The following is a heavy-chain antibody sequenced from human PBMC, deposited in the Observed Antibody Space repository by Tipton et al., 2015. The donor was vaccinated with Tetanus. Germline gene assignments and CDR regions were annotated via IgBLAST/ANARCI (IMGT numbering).Heavy chain of an antibody. Sequence: GSLRLSCAASGFTSESHYMHWVRQTPGKGLVWISRINPDGRRTNYADSVTGRFTISRDHAKNTVYLQMNSLRAEDTAVYYCARDLRNYYDSSGYSDYWGQGTLVTVSS. CDR3: ARDLRNYYDSSGYSDY. J-gene: IGHJ4*02. V-gene: IGHV3-74*01. D-gene: IGHD3-22*01. CDR1: GFTSESHY. CDR2: INPDGRRT.